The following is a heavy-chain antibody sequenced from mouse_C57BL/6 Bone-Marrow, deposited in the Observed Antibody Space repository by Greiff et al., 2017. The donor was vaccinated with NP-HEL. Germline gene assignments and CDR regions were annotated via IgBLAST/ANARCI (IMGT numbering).Heavy chain of an antibody. CDR3: TSYSNWVYAMDY. CDR1: GYTFTSYW. D-gene: IGHD2-5*01. CDR2: IYPGNSDT. Sequence: EVQGVESGTVLARPGASVKMSCKTSGYTFTSYWMHWVKQRPGQGLEWIGAIYPGNSDTSYNQKFKGKAKLTAVTSASTAYMELSSLTNEDSAVYYCTSYSNWVYAMDYWGQGTSVTVSS. V-gene: IGHV1-5*01. J-gene: IGHJ4*01.